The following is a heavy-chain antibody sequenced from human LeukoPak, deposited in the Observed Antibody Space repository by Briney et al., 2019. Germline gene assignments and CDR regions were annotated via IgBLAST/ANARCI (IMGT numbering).Heavy chain of an antibody. Sequence: SETLSLTCTVSGGSISSSSYYWGWIRQPPGKGLEWIGSIYYSGSTYYNPSLKSRVTISVDTSKNQFSLKLSSVTAADTAVYYCARYKYYDYWSGYSNFDYWGQGTLVTVSS. J-gene: IGHJ4*02. CDR1: GGSISSSSYY. V-gene: IGHV4-39*01. D-gene: IGHD3-3*01. CDR3: ARYKYYDYWSGYSNFDY. CDR2: IYYSGST.